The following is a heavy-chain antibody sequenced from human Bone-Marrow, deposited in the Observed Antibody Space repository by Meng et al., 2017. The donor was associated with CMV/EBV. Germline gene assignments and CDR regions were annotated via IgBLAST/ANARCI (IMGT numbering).Heavy chain of an antibody. D-gene: IGHD2-2*01. CDR1: GFTFSSYW. CDR3: ARYRSRYCSSTSCRYGMDV. V-gene: IGHV3-7*01. CDR2: IKQDGSEK. Sequence: GGSLRLSCAASGFTFSSYWMSWVRQAPGKGLEWVANIKQDGSEKYYVDSVKGRFTISRDNAKNSLYLQMNSLRAEDTAVYYCARYRSRYCSSTSCRYGMDVWGQGTTVTVSS. J-gene: IGHJ6*02.